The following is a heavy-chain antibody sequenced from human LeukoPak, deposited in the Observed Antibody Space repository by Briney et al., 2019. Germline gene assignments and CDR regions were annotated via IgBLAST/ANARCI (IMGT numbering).Heavy chain of an antibody. J-gene: IGHJ4*02. CDR2: INHSGST. D-gene: IGHD3-3*01. V-gene: IGHV4-34*01. CDR1: GGSFSGYY. CDR3: ARAKYYDFWSGPRTYYFDY. Sequence: SETLSLTCAVYGGSFSGYYWSWIRQPPGKGLEWIGEINHSGSTNYNPSLKSRVTISVDTSKNQFSLKLSSVTAADTAVYYCARAKYYDFWSGPRTYYFDYWGQGTLVTVSS.